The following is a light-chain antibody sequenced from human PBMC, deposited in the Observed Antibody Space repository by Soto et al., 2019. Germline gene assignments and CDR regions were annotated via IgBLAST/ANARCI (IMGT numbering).Light chain of an antibody. J-gene: IGLJ1*01. CDR2: DVS. V-gene: IGLV2-11*01. Sequence: QPVLTQPRSVSGSPGQSVTISCTGTSSDVGGYNSVSWYQRHPGKAPKVMIYDVSKRPSGVPDRFSGSKSGNTASLTISGLQAEDEADYYCCSYAGTYTYVFGTGTKLTVL. CDR3: CSYAGTYTYV. CDR1: SSDVGGYNS.